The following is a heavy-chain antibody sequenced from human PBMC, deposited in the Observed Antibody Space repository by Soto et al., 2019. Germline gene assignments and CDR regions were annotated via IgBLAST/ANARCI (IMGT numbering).Heavy chain of an antibody. CDR2: INPSGGST. D-gene: IGHD3-22*01. CDR1: GYTFTSYY. J-gene: IGHJ3*02. Sequence: ASVKVSCKASGYTFTSYYMHWVRQAPGQGLEWMGIINPSGGSTSYAQKFQGRVTMTRDTSTSTVYMELSSLRSEDTAVYYCARGDYYETRGPFSDAFDIWGRGTMVTVSS. CDR3: ARGDYYETRGPFSDAFDI. V-gene: IGHV1-46*01.